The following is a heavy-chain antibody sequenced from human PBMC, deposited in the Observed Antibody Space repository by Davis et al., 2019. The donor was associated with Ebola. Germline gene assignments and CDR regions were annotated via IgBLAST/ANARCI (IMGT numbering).Heavy chain of an antibody. D-gene: IGHD3-3*01. CDR2: ISGSGGST. J-gene: IGHJ6*02. Sequence: PGGSLRLSYAASGFTFSSYAMSWVRQAPGKGLEWVSAISGSGGSTYYADSVKGRFTISRDNSKNTLYLQMNSLRAEDTAVYYCAKRCVRFLECTFYGMDVWGQGTTVTVSS. CDR1: GFTFSSYA. V-gene: IGHV3-23*01. CDR3: AKRCVRFLECTFYGMDV.